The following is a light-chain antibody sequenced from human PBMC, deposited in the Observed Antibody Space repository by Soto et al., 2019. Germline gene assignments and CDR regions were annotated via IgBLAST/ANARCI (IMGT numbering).Light chain of an antibody. V-gene: IGLV4-69*01. J-gene: IGLJ3*02. CDR3: QTWGTGIQV. CDR1: SGHSSYA. CDR2: LNSDGSH. Sequence: QLVLTQSPSASASLGASVKLTCTLSSGHSSYAIAWHQQQPEKGPRFLMKLNSDGSHSKGDGIPDRFSGSRSGAERYLTIARLQSEDEADDHGQTWGTGIQVFGGGTKLTVL.